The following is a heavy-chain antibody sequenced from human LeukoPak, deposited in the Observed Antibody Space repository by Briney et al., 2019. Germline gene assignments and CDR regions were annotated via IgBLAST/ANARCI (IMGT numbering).Heavy chain of an antibody. V-gene: IGHV3-23*01. CDR1: GFTFSSYA. Sequence: PGGSLRLSCAASGFTFSSYAMSWVRQAAWKRLEWVSAISGSGGSTYYADSVKGRFTISRDNSKNTLYLQMNSLRAEDTAVYYCAKGFRRQLVGYHPITWGQGTLVTVSS. D-gene: IGHD6-13*01. J-gene: IGHJ4*02. CDR2: ISGSGGST. CDR3: AKGFRRQLVGYHPIT.